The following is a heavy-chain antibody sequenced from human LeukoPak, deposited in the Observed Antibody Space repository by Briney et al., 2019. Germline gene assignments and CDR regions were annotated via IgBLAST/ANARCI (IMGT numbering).Heavy chain of an antibody. V-gene: IGHV4-39*07. Sequence: SETLSLTCTVSGGSISSSSYYWGWIRQPPGKGLEWIGSIYYSGSTYYNPSLKSRVTISVDTSKNQFSLKLSSVTAADTAVYYCARVRYYYDSSGYYSDAFDIWGQGTMVTVSS. CDR2: IYYSGST. CDR1: GGSISSSSYY. J-gene: IGHJ3*02. CDR3: ARVRYYYDSSGYYSDAFDI. D-gene: IGHD3-22*01.